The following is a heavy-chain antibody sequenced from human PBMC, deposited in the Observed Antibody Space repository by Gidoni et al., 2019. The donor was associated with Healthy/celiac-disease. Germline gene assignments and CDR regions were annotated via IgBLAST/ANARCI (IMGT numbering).Heavy chain of an antibody. V-gene: IGHV4-59*01. J-gene: IGHJ4*02. D-gene: IGHD6-13*01. CDR1: GGSISSYY. CDR2: IYYSGST. CDR3: ARLGSSSWYFDY. Sequence: QVQLQESGPGLVTPSETLSLTCTVSGGSISSYYWSWIRPPPGKGLEWIGYIYYSGSTNYNPSLKSRVTISVDTSKNQFSLKLSSVTAADTAVYYCARLGSSSWYFDYWGQGTLVTVSS.